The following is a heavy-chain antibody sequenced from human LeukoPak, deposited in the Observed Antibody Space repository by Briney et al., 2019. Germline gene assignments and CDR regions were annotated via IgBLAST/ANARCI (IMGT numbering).Heavy chain of an antibody. D-gene: IGHD3-3*01. Sequence: PGGSLRLSCVVSGFIASSNYMSWVRQAPGKGLEWISLIYSGGTTHYADSVMGRFTISRDNSKTTLFLQMNSRKAEDTAVYYCATGGRSGVALEQWGQGTLVTVSS. CDR1: GFIASSNY. CDR3: ATGGRSGVALEQ. J-gene: IGHJ4*02. CDR2: IYSGGTT. V-gene: IGHV3-53*01.